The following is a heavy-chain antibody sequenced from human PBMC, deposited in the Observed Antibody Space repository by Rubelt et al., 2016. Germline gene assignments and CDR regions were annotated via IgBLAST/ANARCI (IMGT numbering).Heavy chain of an antibody. Sequence: QLQLQEAGPGLVKPSETLSLTCTVSGGSISSNSYYWGWIRQPPGKGLEWIGSIHYSGSIYYNPSLKSQVTMSVETSKNKFSLGPGSVTAADTAVYYCARQTPNVVARHFDYWGQGTLVTVSS. J-gene: IGHJ4*02. CDR2: IHYSGSI. CDR3: ARQTPNVVARHFDY. D-gene: IGHD2-2*01. V-gene: IGHV4-39*01. CDR1: GGSISSNSYY.